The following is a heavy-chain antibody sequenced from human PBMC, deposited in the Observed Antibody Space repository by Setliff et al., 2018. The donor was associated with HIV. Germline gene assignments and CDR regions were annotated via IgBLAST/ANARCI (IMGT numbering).Heavy chain of an antibody. CDR3: ARQLSNSPDH. V-gene: IGHV1-2*02. J-gene: IGHJ4*02. CDR1: GYTFTDYF. D-gene: IGHD1-1*01. Sequence: ASVKVSCKASGYTFTDYFIHWVRQAPGQGLEWMGWISPQNGDRKIPQRFRGRVTMTRDTSISTVYMELSGLTSDDTAVYFCARQLSNSPDHWGQGTPVTV. CDR2: ISPQNGDR.